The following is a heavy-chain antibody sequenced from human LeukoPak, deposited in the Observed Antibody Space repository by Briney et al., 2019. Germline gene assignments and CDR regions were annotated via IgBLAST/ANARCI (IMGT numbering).Heavy chain of an antibody. D-gene: IGHD1-26*01. CDR1: GFTVSSNY. CDR2: IYSGGST. Sequence: GGSLRLSCAASGFTVSSNYMSWVRQAPGKGLEWVSVIYSGGSTYYADSVKGRFTISRDNSKNTLYLQMNSLRAEDTAVYYCAKHDGIGRRDYFDYWGQGTLVTVSS. V-gene: IGHV3-53*01. J-gene: IGHJ4*02. CDR3: AKHDGIGRRDYFDY.